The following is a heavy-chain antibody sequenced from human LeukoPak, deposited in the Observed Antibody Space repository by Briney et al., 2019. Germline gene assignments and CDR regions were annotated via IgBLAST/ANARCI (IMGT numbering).Heavy chain of an antibody. D-gene: IGHD6-6*01. V-gene: IGHV7-4-1*02. J-gene: IGHJ3*02. CDR3: ARRLAAPSHDAFDI. CDR1: GYTFTSYA. Sequence: ASVKVSCKASGYTFTSYAMNWVRQAPGQGLEWMGWINTNTGNPTYAQGFTGRFVFSLDTSVSTAYLQISSLKAEDTAVYYCARRLAAPSHDAFDIWGQGTMVTVSS. CDR2: INTNTGNP.